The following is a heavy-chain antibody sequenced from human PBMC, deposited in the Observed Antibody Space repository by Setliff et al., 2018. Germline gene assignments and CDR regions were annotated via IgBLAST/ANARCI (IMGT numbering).Heavy chain of an antibody. CDR2: INPNDGYT. CDR3: IVNMVRPVTGLDS. D-gene: IGHD2-15*01. V-gene: IGHV1-46*01. J-gene: IGHJ4*02. CDR1: GHSFTGYY. Sequence: ASVKVSCKASGHSFTGYYIHWGRQAPGKGLEWMGTINPNDGYTIYAPAFQGRVAMTTDTSTGTAYMELSGLTSADTAIYYCIVNMVRPVTGLDSWGPGTLVTVSS.